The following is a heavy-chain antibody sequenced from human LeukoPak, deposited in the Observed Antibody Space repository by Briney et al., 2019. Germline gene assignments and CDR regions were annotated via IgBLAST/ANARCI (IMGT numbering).Heavy chain of an antibody. V-gene: IGHV4-39*07. CDR1: GGSINTPNYY. CDR2: IFYSGGT. D-gene: IGHD6-13*01. CDR3: AKGGYSSSWGNYYYYMDV. Sequence: SETLSLTCTVSGGSINTPNYYWGWIRQTPGKGLEWIGNIFYSGGTYYSPSLTSRVTISLDTSRNQFSLKLNSVTAADTAVYYCAKGGYSSSWGNYYYYMDVWGKGTTVTVSS. J-gene: IGHJ6*03.